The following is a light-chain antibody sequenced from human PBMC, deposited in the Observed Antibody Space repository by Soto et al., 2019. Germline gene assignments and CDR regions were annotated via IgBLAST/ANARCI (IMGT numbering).Light chain of an antibody. CDR2: ATS. CDR3: LQDYSYPLT. Sequence: AIQMTQSPSSLSASVGDRVTITCRASQAIKNDLGWYQQKPGKAPKLLIYATSSLQSGVPSRFSGSGSGTDFTLTISSLQPEDFATYYCLQDYSYPLTFGGGTKVEIK. V-gene: IGKV1-6*01. J-gene: IGKJ4*01. CDR1: QAIKND.